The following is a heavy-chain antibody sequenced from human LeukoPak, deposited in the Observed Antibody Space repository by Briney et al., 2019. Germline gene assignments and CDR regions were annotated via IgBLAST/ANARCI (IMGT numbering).Heavy chain of an antibody. CDR1: GFTLSSYA. Sequence: GGSLRLSCAASGFTLSSYAMSWVRQAPGKGLEWVSAISGSGGSTYYGDSVKGRFTISRDNSKNTLYLQMNSLRAEDTAVYYCAKANELWGYSGLDWWGQGTLVTVSS. D-gene: IGHD5-12*01. CDR3: AKANELWGYSGLDW. V-gene: IGHV3-23*01. CDR2: ISGSGGST. J-gene: IGHJ4*02.